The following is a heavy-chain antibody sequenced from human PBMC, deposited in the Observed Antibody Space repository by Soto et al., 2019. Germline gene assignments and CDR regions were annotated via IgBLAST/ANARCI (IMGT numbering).Heavy chain of an antibody. J-gene: IGHJ4*02. Sequence: PSETLSLTCTVSGGSISSYYWSWIRQPPGKGLEWIGCIYYSGSTNYNPSLKSRVTISVDTSKNQFSLKLSSVTAADTAVYYCAGLPSTLGYCSGGSCYFDYWGQGSLVTVSS. CDR2: IYYSGST. V-gene: IGHV4-59*08. D-gene: IGHD2-15*01. CDR1: GGSISSYY. CDR3: AGLPSTLGYCSGGSCYFDY.